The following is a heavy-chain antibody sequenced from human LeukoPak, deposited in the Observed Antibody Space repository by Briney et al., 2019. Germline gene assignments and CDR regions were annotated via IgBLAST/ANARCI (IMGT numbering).Heavy chain of an antibody. CDR1: GYTLTELS. D-gene: IGHD3-22*01. V-gene: IGHV1-24*01. J-gene: IGHJ4*02. CDR3: ATDDDDSSGYDY. Sequence: ASVKVSCKVSGYTLTELSMHWVRQAPGKGLEWMGGFDPEDGETIYAQKFQGRVTMTEDTSTDTAYMELGSLRSEDTAVYYCATDDDDSSGYDYWGQGTLVTVSS. CDR2: FDPEDGET.